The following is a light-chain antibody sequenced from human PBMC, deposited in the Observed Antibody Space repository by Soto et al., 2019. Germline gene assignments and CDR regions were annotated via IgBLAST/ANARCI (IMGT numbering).Light chain of an antibody. CDR3: QQYNSYPWT. V-gene: IGKV1-5*03. CDR2: KAS. J-gene: IGKJ1*01. Sequence: DIQMTQSPSTLSASVGDRVTITCRASQSIRSWLAWYQQKPGKAPKILLYKASSLESWVPSRFSGRGSGTQFTLTISSLQPDDFPTYYCQQYNSYPWTFGQGTKVEIK. CDR1: QSIRSW.